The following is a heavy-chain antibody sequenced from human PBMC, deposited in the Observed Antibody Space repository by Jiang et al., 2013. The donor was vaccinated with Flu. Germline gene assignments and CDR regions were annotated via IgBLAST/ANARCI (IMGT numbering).Heavy chain of an antibody. CDR3: ARVWFGDRTSYYFDY. J-gene: IGHJ4*02. CDR1: GGSISSYY. V-gene: IGHV4-59*01. CDR2: IYYSGST. D-gene: IGHD3-10*01. Sequence: GPGLVKPSETLSLTCTVSGGSISSYYWSWIRQPPGKGLEWIGYIYYSGSTNYNPSLKSRVTISVDTSKNQFSLKLSSVTAADTAVYYCARVWFGDRTSYYFDYWGQGTLVTVSS.